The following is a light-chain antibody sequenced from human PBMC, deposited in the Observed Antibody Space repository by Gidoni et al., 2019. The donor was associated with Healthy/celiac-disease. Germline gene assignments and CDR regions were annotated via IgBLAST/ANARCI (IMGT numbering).Light chain of an antibody. Sequence: DIVVPESPNSVPVSLGERDPINCKSSQSVLYSSNNKNYLAWYQQKPGQPPKLLIYWASTRESGVPDRFSGSGSGTDFTLTISSLQAEDVAVYYCQQYYSTPITFGQGTRLEIK. V-gene: IGKV4-1*01. J-gene: IGKJ5*01. CDR2: WAS. CDR3: QQYYSTPIT. CDR1: QSVLYSSNNKNY.